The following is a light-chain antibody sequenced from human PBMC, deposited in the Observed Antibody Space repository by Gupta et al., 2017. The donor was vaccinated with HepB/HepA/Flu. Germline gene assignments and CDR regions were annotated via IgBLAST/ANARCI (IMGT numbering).Light chain of an antibody. CDR3: AEWDDSLNGRFYV. CDR2: SNN. CDR1: SSNIGSNA. Sequence: QSVLTQPPSASGTPGQRVTISCSGSSSNIGSNAVNWYQQLPGTAPKLLIYSNNQRPSGVPDRFSGSKSGTSAALAISVLQSEEEADYYCAEWDDSLNGRFYVFGTGTKVTVL. V-gene: IGLV1-44*01. J-gene: IGLJ1*01.